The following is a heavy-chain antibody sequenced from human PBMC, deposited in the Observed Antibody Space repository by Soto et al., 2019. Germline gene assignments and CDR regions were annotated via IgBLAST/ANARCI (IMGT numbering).Heavy chain of an antibody. CDR2: INHSGST. Sequence: QVQLQQWGAGLLKPSETLSLTCAVYGGSFSGYYWSWIRQPPGKGLEWIGEINHSGSTNYNPSLKSRVTISVDTSKNQFSLKLSSVTAADTAVYYCARGPGTTTVTTFVYWGQGTLVTVSS. CDR1: GGSFSGYY. D-gene: IGHD4-17*01. CDR3: ARGPGTTTVTTFVY. V-gene: IGHV4-34*01. J-gene: IGHJ4*02.